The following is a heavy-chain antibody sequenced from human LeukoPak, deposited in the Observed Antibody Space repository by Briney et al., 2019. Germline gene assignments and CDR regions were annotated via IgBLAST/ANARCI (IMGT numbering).Heavy chain of an antibody. V-gene: IGHV3-23*01. CDR3: AKPGYYYDSSGYYYPRMIYPVPYFQH. J-gene: IGHJ1*01. CDR1: GFTFSSYA. CDR2: ISGSGGST. Sequence: GGSLRLSCAASGFTFSSYAMSWVRQAPGKGLEWVSAISGSGGSTYYADSVKGRFTISRDNSKNTLYLQMNSLRAEDAAVYYCAKPGYYYDSSGYYYPRMIYPVPYFQHWGQGTLVTVSS. D-gene: IGHD3-22*01.